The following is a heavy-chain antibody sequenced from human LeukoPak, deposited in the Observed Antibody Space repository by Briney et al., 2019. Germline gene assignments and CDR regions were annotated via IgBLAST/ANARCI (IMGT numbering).Heavy chain of an antibody. CDR2: IYYTGSI. J-gene: IGHJ5*02. CDR1: DASISSTY. D-gene: IGHD1-14*01. CDR3: ARLNKPGWFDP. V-gene: IGHV4-59*08. Sequence: SETLSLTCSVSDASISSTYWSWIRQPPGKGLEWIAYIYYTGSINYNPSLKSRATISLDMSKNQFSLKLTSVTAADTAVYYCARLNKPGWFDPWGQGTLVTVSS.